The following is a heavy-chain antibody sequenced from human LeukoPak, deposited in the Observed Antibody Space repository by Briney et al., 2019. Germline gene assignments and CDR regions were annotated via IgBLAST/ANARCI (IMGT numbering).Heavy chain of an antibody. D-gene: IGHD6-13*01. J-gene: IGHJ4*02. V-gene: IGHV3-30*18. CDR1: GFTFSSYR. CDR3: AKAGGRSSWYGFDY. Sequence: GGSLRLSCAASGFTFSSYRMHWVRQAPGKGLEWVAVISYDGSNKYYADSVKGRFTISRDNSKNTLYLQMNSLRAEDTAVYYCAKAGGRSSWYGFDYWGQGTLVTVSS. CDR2: ISYDGSNK.